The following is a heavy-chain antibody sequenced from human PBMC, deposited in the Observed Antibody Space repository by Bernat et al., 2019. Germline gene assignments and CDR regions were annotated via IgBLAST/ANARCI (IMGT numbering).Heavy chain of an antibody. D-gene: IGHD2-2*01. CDR2: ISGTGGTT. Sequence: EVPLLESGGGLVQPGGSLRLSCAASGFTFNNYAMSWVRQAPGKGLEWVSAISGTGGTTYYADSVEGRFTISSDNFRNTLYLQMNSLRAGDTAVYYCAKDSKGQYCSSTSCQRDYYYYYMDVWGKGTTVTVSS. CDR1: GFTFNNYA. V-gene: IGHV3-23*01. J-gene: IGHJ6*03. CDR3: AKDSKGQYCSSTSCQRDYYYYYMDV.